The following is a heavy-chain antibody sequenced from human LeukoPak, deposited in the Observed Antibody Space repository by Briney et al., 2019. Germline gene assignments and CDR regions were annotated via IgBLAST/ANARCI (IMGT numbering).Heavy chain of an antibody. CDR3: ARRAGAYSHPYDY. V-gene: IGHV3-7*03. J-gene: IGHJ4*02. Sequence: GGSLRLSCAASGFTVSSNYMSWVRQAPGKGLEWVANIKQDGSEKYYVDSVKGRFTIQMNSLRAEDTAVYYCARRAGAYSHPYDYWGQGTLVTVSS. D-gene: IGHD4/OR15-4a*01. CDR1: GFTVSSNY. CDR2: IKQDGSEK.